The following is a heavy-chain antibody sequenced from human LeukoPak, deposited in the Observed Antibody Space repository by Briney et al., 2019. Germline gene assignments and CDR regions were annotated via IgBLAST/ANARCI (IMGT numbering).Heavy chain of an antibody. CDR3: ARDYSVEVKWHMVRGPGGSWFDP. CDR1: GYTFTGYY. Sequence: GASVTVSCKASGYTFTGYYMHWVRQAPGQGLEWMGWINPNSGGTNYAQKFQGRVTMTRDTSISTAYMELSRLRSDDTAVYYCARDYSVEVKWHMVRGPGGSWFDPWGQGTLVTVSS. D-gene: IGHD3-10*01. J-gene: IGHJ5*02. CDR2: INPNSGGT. V-gene: IGHV1-2*02.